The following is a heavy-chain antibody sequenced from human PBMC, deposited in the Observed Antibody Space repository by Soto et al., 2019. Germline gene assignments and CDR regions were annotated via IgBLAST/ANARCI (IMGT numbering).Heavy chain of an antibody. V-gene: IGHV4-31*03. D-gene: IGHD3-10*01. J-gene: IGHJ3*02. CDR2: IYYSGST. Sequence: SETLSLTCTVSGGSISSGGYYWSWIRQHPGKGLEWIGYIYYSGSTYYNPSLKSRVTISVDTSKNQFSLRLSSVTAADTAVYYCARGVRGSGRYLAFDIWGQGTMVTVSS. CDR1: GGSISSGGYY. CDR3: ARGVRGSGRYLAFDI.